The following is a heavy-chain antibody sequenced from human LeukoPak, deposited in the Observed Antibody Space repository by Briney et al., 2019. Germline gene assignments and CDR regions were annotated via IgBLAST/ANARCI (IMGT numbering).Heavy chain of an antibody. CDR3: ARGFGRFGHRFGY. CDR2: MSSRDNTR. D-gene: IGHD3-10*01. J-gene: IGHJ4*02. V-gene: IGHV3-48*03. Sequence: GGSLRLSCAASGFTFSSFEMDWVRQAPGKGREWISYMSSRDNTRYYAESVRGRFTMSRDNAKNSLSLQMNGLRVEDTAVYYCARGFGRFGHRFGYLGQGTLVTVSS. CDR1: GFTFSSFE.